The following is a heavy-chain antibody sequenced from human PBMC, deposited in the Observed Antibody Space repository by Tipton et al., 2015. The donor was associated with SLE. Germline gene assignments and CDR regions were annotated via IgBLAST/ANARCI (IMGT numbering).Heavy chain of an antibody. V-gene: IGHV3-30*03. CDR3: ARANSSGWWGGSDFDY. Sequence: SLRLSCAASGFTFSSYGMHWVRQAPGKGLEWVAVISYDGSNKYYADSVKGRFTISRDNSKNTLYLQMNSLRAEDTAVYYCARANSSGWWGGSDFDYWGQGTLVTVSS. CDR1: GFTFSSYG. D-gene: IGHD6-19*01. CDR2: ISYDGSNK. J-gene: IGHJ4*02.